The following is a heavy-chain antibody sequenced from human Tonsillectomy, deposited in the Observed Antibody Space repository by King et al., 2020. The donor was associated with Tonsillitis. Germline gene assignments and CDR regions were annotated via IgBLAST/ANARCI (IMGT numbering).Heavy chain of an antibody. CDR1: GFTFSSSA. J-gene: IGHJ4*02. CDR2: IRVSSANT. CDR3: AKIGDSSVYYIDC. D-gene: IGHD6-19*01. V-gene: IGHV3-23*04. Sequence: VQLVESGGGLVQPGGSLRLSCAASGFTFSSSAMSWVRQAPGKGLEWVSAIRVSSANTYYAASVKGRFTISREHSKNTLYLQMNSLRAEDTALYYCAKIGDSSVYYIDCWGQGTLVTVSS.